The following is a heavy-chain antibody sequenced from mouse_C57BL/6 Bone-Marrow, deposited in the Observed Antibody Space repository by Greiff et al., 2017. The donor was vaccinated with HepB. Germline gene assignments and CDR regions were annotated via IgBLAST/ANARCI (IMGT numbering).Heavy chain of an antibody. CDR1: GFTFSSYA. CDR2: ISDGGSYT. J-gene: IGHJ4*01. Sequence: VQLKESGGGLVKPGGSLKLSCAASGFTFSSYAMSWVRQTPEKRLEWVATISDGGSYTYYPDNVKGRFTISRDNAKNNLYLQMSHLKSEDTAMYYCARAGYGSPFYAMDYWGQGTSVTVSS. D-gene: IGHD1-1*01. V-gene: IGHV5-4*01. CDR3: ARAGYGSPFYAMDY.